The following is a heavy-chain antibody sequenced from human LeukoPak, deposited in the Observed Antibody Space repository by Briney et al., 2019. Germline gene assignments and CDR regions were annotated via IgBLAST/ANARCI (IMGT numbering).Heavy chain of an antibody. Sequence: SETLSLTCTVSGGSISSSSYYWGWIRQPPGKGLEWIGRIYTSGSTDYNPSLKSRVTMSVDTSKNQFSLKLSSVTAADTAVYYCARGRLWFHYYDSSGYRYWFHPWGQGTLVTVSS. CDR1: GGSISSSSYY. CDR3: ARGRLWFHYYDSSGYRYWFHP. D-gene: IGHD3-22*01. V-gene: IGHV4-39*07. CDR2: IYTSGST. J-gene: IGHJ5*02.